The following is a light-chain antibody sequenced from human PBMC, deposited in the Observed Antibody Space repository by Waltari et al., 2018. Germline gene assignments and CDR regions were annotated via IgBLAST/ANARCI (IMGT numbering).Light chain of an antibody. CDR1: SSDVGGYNY. V-gene: IGLV2-11*01. CDR2: DVS. J-gene: IGLJ3*02. Sequence: QSALTQPRSVSGSPGQSVTISCTGTSSDVGGYNYVSWFQQHPGKAPKLMIHDVSKRPSGVPDRSSGSKSGNTASLTISGLQADDETDYYCCSYAGRYTWVFGGGTKLTVL. CDR3: CSYAGRYTWV.